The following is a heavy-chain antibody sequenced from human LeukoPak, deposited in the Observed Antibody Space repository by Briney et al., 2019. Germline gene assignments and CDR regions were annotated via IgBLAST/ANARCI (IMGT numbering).Heavy chain of an antibody. CDR3: ATYSSDWYPDAFDI. V-gene: IGHV4-30-4*01. CDR2: IYYSGNT. J-gene: IGHJ3*02. CDR1: GGSIRSGDYY. D-gene: IGHD6-19*01. Sequence: SQTLSLTCTVSGGSIRSGDYYWSWIRQPPGKDLEWIGYIYYSGNTYYNPSLKSRVTISVDTSKNQFSLKLTSVTAADTAMYYCATYSSDWYPDAFDIWGQGTMVTVSS.